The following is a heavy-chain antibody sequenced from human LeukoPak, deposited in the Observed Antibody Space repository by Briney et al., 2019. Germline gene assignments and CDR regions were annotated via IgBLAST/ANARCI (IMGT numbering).Heavy chain of an antibody. V-gene: IGHV3-23*01. D-gene: IGHD3-22*01. CDR2: ISGSGGST. Sequence: PGGSLRLSCAASGFIFRNFGVHWVRQAPGKGLEWVSAISGSGGSTYYADSVKGRFTISRDNSKNTLYLQMNSLRAKDTAVYYCAKEGAPYYYDSSGPPGDAFDIWGQGTMVTVSS. J-gene: IGHJ3*02. CDR3: AKEGAPYYYDSSGPPGDAFDI. CDR1: GFIFRNFG.